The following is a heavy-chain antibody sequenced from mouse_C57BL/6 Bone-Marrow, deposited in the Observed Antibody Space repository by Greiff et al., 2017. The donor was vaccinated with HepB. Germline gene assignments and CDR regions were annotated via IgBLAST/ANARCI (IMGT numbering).Heavy chain of an antibody. D-gene: IGHD2-3*01. V-gene: IGHV5-6*01. CDR3: ARPYDGSSYAMDY. CDR2: ISSGGSYT. J-gene: IGHJ4*01. CDR1: GFTFSSYG. Sequence: EVKLMESGGDLVKPGGSLKLSCAASGFTFSSYGMSWVRQTPDKRLEWVATISSGGSYTYYPDSVKGRFTISRDNAKNTLYLQMSSLKSEDTAMYYCARPYDGSSYAMDYWGQGTSGTVSS.